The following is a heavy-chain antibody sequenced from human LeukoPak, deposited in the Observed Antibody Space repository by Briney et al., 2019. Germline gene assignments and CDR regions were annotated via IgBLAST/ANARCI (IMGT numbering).Heavy chain of an antibody. V-gene: IGHV3-23*01. Sequence: GGSLRLSCGASGITFSNYAVSWVRQAPEKGLDWVSVISGSAHKIRYADSVKGRFTISRDNSENIVYLQMNNLRVEDTAVYYCAGRVTGYSSGYVHWGQGTLVTVSS. CDR2: ISGSAHKI. CDR3: AGRVTGYSSGYVH. CDR1: GITFSNYA. D-gene: IGHD5-18*01. J-gene: IGHJ4*02.